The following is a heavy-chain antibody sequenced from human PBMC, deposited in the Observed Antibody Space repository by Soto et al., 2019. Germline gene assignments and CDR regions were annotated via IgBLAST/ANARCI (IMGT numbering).Heavy chain of an antibody. D-gene: IGHD3-9*01. CDR3: ARGPTAYDILTGYSTTTYYYYYYGMDV. CDR2: IWYDGSNK. Sequence: GGSLRLSCAASGFTFSSYGMHWVRQAPGKGLEWVAVIWYDGSNKYYADSVKGRFTISRDNSKNTLYLQMNSLRAEDTAVYYCARGPTAYDILTGYSTTTYYYYYYGMDVWGQGTTVTVSS. CDR1: GFTFSSYG. V-gene: IGHV3-33*01. J-gene: IGHJ6*02.